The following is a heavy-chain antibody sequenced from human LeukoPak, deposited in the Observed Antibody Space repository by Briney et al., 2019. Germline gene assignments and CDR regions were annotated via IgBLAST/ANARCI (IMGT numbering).Heavy chain of an antibody. CDR3: ARGNIAVAGLFDY. CDR1: GGSMSTYF. CDR2: IYHSGST. Sequence: NPSETLSLTCTVSGGSMSTYFWSWVRQPPGKGLEWIGEIYHSGSTNYNPSLKSRVTISVDKSKNQFSLKLSSVTAADTAVYYCARGNIAVAGLFDYWGQGTLVTVSS. D-gene: IGHD6-19*01. V-gene: IGHV4-59*12. J-gene: IGHJ4*02.